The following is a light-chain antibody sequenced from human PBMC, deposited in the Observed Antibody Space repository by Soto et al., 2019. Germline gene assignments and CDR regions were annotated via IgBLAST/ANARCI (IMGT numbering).Light chain of an antibody. CDR1: QSISSW. CDR2: AAS. J-gene: IGKJ1*01. CDR3: QQYSSHST. Sequence: DIQLTQSPSTLSASVGDRVTITCRASQSISSWLAWYQQKPGKAPMLQSYAASSLQSGVPSRFSGSGTGTEFSLTSSSLEPDDVATYYCQQYSSHSTFGQGTKVDIK. V-gene: IGKV1-5*01.